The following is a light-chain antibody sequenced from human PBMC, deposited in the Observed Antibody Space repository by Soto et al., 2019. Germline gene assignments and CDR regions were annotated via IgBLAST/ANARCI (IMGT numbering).Light chain of an antibody. CDR2: DAS. J-gene: IGKJ1*01. CDR1: QSVSSY. Sequence: EIVMTQSPATLSVSPGERATLSCRASQSVSSYLAWYQQKPCQAHRLLIYDASNRATGIPARFSGSGSGTEFTLTISSLQSEDFAVYYGQQYKNWPRWTFGQGTKVDIK. CDR3: QQYKNWPRWT. V-gene: IGKV3D-15*01.